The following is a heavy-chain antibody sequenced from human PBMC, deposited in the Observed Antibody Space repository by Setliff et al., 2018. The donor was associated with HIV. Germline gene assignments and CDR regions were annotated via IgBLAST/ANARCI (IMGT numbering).Heavy chain of an antibody. CDR3: ARRSSWYGDAFDI. J-gene: IGHJ3*02. CDR2: IYYSGST. V-gene: IGHV4-39*01. CDR1: GGSISNSNYF. Sequence: SETLSLTCTVSGGSISNSNYFWGWVRQPPGKGLEWIGSIYYSGSTYYNPSLKRRVTISVDTSKNQFSLKLSSVTAADTAVYYCARRSSWYGDAFDIWGQGTMVTVSS. D-gene: IGHD6-13*01.